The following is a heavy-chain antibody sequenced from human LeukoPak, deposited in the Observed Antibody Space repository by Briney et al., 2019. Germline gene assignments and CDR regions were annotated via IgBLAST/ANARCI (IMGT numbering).Heavy chain of an antibody. CDR2: IYHSGSP. CDR3: ARLLQYQLRYYYYYGMDV. Sequence: SETLSLTCAVSGGSISSNNWWGWVRQPPGKGLEWIGEIYHSGSPNYNPSLKSRVTISVDKSRNHFSLNLSSVTAADTAVYYCARLLQYQLRYYYYYGMDVWGQGTTVTVSS. V-gene: IGHV4-4*02. D-gene: IGHD2-2*01. CDR1: GGSISSNNW. J-gene: IGHJ6*02.